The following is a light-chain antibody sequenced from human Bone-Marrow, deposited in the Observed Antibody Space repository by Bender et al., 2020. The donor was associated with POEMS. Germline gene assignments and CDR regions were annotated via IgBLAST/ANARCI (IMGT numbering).Light chain of an antibody. CDR3: AVWDDSLNGWV. J-gene: IGLJ3*02. CDR1: SSNIGAHA. V-gene: IGLV1-44*01. CDR2: SSH. Sequence: QSVLTQPPSASGTPGQRVTISCSGGSSNIGAHAVNWYQHLPGPAPKLLIYSSHRRPSEVPGRFPGSRSGTSASLAISGLQSEDEADYYCAVWDDSLNGWVFGGGTKLTVL.